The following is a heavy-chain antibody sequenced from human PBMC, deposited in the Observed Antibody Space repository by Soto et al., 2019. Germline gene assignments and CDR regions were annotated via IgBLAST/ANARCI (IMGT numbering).Heavy chain of an antibody. CDR2: IIPIFGTA. CDR3: ARDPGSSSWYAPHFDY. D-gene: IGHD6-13*01. Sequence: SVKVSCKDSGGTFSSYAISWVRQAPGQGLEWMGGIIPIFGTANYAQKFEGRVTITADESTSTAYMELSSLRSEDTAVYYCARDPGSSSWYAPHFDYWGQGTLVTVSS. CDR1: GGTFSSYA. V-gene: IGHV1-69*13. J-gene: IGHJ4*02.